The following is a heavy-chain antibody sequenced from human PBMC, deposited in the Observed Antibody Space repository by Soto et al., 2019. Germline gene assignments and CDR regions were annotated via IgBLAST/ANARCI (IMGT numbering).Heavy chain of an antibody. CDR3: ARVSTAVAGSHYYYYYGMDV. D-gene: IGHD6-19*01. V-gene: IGHV4-61*01. J-gene: IGHJ6*02. Sequence: PSETLSLTCTVSGGSVSSGSYYWSWIRRPPGKGLEWIGYIYYSGSTNYKPSLKSRVTISVDTSKNQFSLKLSSVTAADTAVYYCARVSTAVAGSHYYYYYGMDVWGQGTTVTVSS. CDR2: IYYSGST. CDR1: GGSVSSGSYY.